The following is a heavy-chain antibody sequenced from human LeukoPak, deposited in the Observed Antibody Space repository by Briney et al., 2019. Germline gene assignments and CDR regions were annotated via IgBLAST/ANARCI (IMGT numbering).Heavy chain of an antibody. V-gene: IGHV1-8*01. CDR3: ARGGTIFGVVTIDY. CDR2: MNPNSGNT. CDR1: GYTFTSYD. D-gene: IGHD3-3*01. J-gene: IGHJ4*02. Sequence: ASVKVSCKASGYTFTSYDINWVRQATGQALEWMGWMNPNSGNTGYAQKFQGRVTMTRNTSISTAYMELSSPRSEDTAVYYCARGGTIFGVVTIDYWGQGTLVTVSS.